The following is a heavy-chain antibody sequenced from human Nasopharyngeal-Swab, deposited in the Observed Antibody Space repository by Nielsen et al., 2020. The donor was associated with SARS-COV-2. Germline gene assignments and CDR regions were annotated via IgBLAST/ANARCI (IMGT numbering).Heavy chain of an antibody. Sequence: GESLKISCAASGFFFGNYWMSWVRQAPGKGLEWVANIEQDGVETHYVDSVKGRFTISRDNAETSLYLQMNSLRVEDTALYYCVLPSIAAPGRDSWGQGTLVTVSS. CDR3: VLPSIAAPGRDS. D-gene: IGHD6-13*01. CDR1: GFFFGNYW. J-gene: IGHJ4*02. V-gene: IGHV3-7*01. CDR2: IEQDGVET.